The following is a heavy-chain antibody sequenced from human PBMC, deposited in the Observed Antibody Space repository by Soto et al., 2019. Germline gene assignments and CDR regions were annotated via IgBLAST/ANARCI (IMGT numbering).Heavy chain of an antibody. CDR2: IYYSGST. D-gene: IGHD2-2*02. CDR1: GGSISSGGYY. V-gene: IGHV4-31*03. J-gene: IGHJ6*02. CDR3: ARVLGYCSSTSCYTREWYYYYGMDV. Sequence: KASETLSLTCTVSGGSISSGGYYWSWIRQHPGKGLEWIGYIYYSGSTYYNPSLKSRVTISVDTSKNQFSLKLSSVTAADTAVYYCARVLGYCSSTSCYTREWYYYYGMDVWGQGTTVTVSS.